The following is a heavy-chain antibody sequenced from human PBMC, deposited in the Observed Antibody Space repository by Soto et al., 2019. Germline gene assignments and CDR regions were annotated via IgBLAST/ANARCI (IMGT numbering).Heavy chain of an antibody. Sequence: GGSLRLSCAASGFSFSNYAWNWVRQPPGKGLEWVSLIAGSGDWTKYADSVKGRFTISRDNSKSTLYLQRNSLRVEDTAVYYCAKDLRPDAGYDLDLWGQGTLVTVSS. V-gene: IGHV3-23*01. D-gene: IGHD5-12*01. CDR1: GFSFSNYA. J-gene: IGHJ5*02. CDR3: AKDLRPDAGYDLDL. CDR2: IAGSGDWT.